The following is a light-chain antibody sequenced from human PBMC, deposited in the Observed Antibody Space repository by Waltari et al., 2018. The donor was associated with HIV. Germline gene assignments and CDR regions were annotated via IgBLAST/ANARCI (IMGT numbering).Light chain of an antibody. J-gene: IGLJ3*02. CDR2: RND. CDR1: SSNIGSNY. V-gene: IGLV1-47*01. CDR3: AAWDDSLSAWV. Sequence: QSVLTQPPSASGTPGQRVSISCSGSSSNIGSNYVYWYQQLPGTAPKLLMYRNDERPSGVPDRFSGSKSGTSASLAISGLRSEDEADYYCAAWDDSLSAWVFGGGTKLSVL.